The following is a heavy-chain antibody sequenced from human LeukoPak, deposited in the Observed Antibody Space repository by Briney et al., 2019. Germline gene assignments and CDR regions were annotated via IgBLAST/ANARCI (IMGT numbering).Heavy chain of an antibody. V-gene: IGHV4-59*01. CDR2: IYYSGGT. Sequence: PSETLSLTCTVSGGSISSYYWSWIRQPPGKGLEWIGYIYYSGGTKYNPSLKSRVTISVDTSKNQFSLKLSSVTAADTAVYYCARVIAVAGAFNAFDIWGQGTMVTVSS. CDR1: GGSISSYY. D-gene: IGHD6-19*01. CDR3: ARVIAVAGAFNAFDI. J-gene: IGHJ3*02.